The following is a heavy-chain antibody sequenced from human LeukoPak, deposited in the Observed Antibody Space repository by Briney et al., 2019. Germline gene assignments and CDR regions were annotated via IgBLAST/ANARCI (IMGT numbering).Heavy chain of an antibody. CDR2: ISYDGSNK. D-gene: IGHD3-10*01. CDR1: GFTFSSYG. V-gene: IGHV3-30*03. Sequence: GGSLRLSCAASGFTFSSYGMHWVRQAPGKGLEWVAVISYDGSNKYYADSVKGRFTISRDNSKNTLYLQMNSLRAEDTAVYYCARFGVTMVRGVTPPIAGMDVWGQGTTVTVSS. CDR3: ARFGVTMVRGVTPPIAGMDV. J-gene: IGHJ6*02.